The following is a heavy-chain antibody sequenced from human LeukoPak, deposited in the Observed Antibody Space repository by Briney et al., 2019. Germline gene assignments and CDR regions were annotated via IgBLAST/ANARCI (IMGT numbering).Heavy chain of an antibody. J-gene: IGHJ4*02. CDR1: GGTFSSYW. V-gene: IGHV3-74*01. D-gene: IGHD6-25*01. CDR2: INSDGSST. CDR3: ARLGSQGGVAALDY. Sequence: ASVKVSCKASGGTFSSYWMHWVRQAPGKGLVWVSRINSDGSSTSYADSVKGRFTISRDNAKNTLYLQMNSLRAEDTAVYYCARLGSQGGVAALDYWGQGTLVTVSS.